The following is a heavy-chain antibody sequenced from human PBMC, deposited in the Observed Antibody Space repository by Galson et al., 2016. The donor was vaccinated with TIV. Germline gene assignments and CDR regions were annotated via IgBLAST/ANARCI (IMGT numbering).Heavy chain of an antibody. Sequence: SGGTFSSYAVGWVRQVPGQGLEWLGGIIPMFDTANYAQKFQGRVTITADKFKSTAYMELRSLRSEDTGIYYCSRAGDQLPINYYHYAMDVWGQGTTVTVSS. J-gene: IGHJ6*02. CDR1: GGTFSSYA. CDR3: SRAGDQLPINYYHYAMDV. D-gene: IGHD2-2*01. V-gene: IGHV1-69*06. CDR2: IIPMFDTA.